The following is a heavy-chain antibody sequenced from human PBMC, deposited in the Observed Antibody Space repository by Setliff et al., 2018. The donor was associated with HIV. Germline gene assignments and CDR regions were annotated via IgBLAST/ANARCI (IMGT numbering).Heavy chain of an antibody. J-gene: IGHJ3*02. D-gene: IGHD4-17*01. Sequence: SETLSLTCTVSGGSISSGSYYWTWIRQPAGKGLEWIGHIYTGGTTNYNPSLKSRVSISADVSKNHFSLNLSSVTAADTAVYYCCRSMTTVLEDAFDIWGQGAMVTVSS. V-gene: IGHV4-61*09. CDR3: CRSMTTVLEDAFDI. CDR1: GGSISSGSYY. CDR2: IYTGGTT.